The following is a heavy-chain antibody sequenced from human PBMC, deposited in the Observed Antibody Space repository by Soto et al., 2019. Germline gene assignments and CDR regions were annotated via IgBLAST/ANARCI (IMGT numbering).Heavy chain of an antibody. Sequence: QVQLQESGPGLVKPSETLSLTCTVSGGSVSSGSYYWRWIRQPPGKGLEWIGYIYYSGSTNYNPSLKSRVTIAVDTSKNQFSLKLSSVTAADTAVYYCARGNVFWSGYYYFDYWGQGTLVTVSS. CDR1: GGSVSSGSYY. J-gene: IGHJ4*02. V-gene: IGHV4-61*01. CDR2: IYYSGST. D-gene: IGHD3-3*01. CDR3: ARGNVFWSGYYYFDY.